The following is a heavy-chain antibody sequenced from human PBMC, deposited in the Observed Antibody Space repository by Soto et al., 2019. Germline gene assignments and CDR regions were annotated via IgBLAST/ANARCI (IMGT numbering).Heavy chain of an antibody. CDR3: TRWDGRCSGGSCFFDS. D-gene: IGHD2-15*01. V-gene: IGHV3-7*01. Sequence: EVQLVESGGGLVQSGGSLRLSCIASGFSLTQYWMSWVRQTPRKGLEWVAKINEDGTKRDYMESVEGRFTISRDNAKNSVSLQMNSLRADDTAVYFCTRWDGRCSGGSCFFDSWGQGTLVTVS. J-gene: IGHJ4*02. CDR2: INEDGTKR. CDR1: GFSLTQYW.